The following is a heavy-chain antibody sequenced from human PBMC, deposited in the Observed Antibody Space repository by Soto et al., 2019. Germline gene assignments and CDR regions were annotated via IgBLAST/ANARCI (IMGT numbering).Heavy chain of an antibody. CDR1: GGTFSSYA. D-gene: IGHD3-16*01. CDR2: IIPIFGKA. CDR3: ARSADYYVWGGYRDRWVCDY. V-gene: IGHV1-69*01. J-gene: IGHJ4*02. Sequence: QVQLVQSGAEVKKPGSSVKVSCKASGGTFSSYAISWVRQAPGQGLEWMGGIIPIFGKATYAQKFQGRVTITAVESASTARLGGSSVRSEGTAAYYCARSADYYVWGGYRDRWVCDYWGQGTLVTVST.